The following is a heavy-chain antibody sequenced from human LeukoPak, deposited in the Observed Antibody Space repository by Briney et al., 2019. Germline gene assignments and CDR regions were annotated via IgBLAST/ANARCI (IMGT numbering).Heavy chain of an antibody. V-gene: IGHV4-34*01. J-gene: IGHJ4*02. CDR3: ARGSYYYDSSGYSTFDY. CDR2: INHSGST. CDR1: GGSFSGYY. D-gene: IGHD3-22*01. Sequence: SETLSLTCAVYGGSFSGYYWSWIRQPPGKGLEWIGEINHSGSTNYNPSLKSRVTISVDTSKNQFSLKLSSVTAADTAMYYCARGSYYYDSSGYSTFDYWGQGTLVTVSS.